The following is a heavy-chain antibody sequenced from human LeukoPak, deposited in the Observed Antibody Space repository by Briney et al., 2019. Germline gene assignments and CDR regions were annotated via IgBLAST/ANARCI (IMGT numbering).Heavy chain of an antibody. D-gene: IGHD2-8*01. CDR2: VHYTGKT. CDR1: GGSISGYY. J-gene: IGHJ4*02. V-gene: IGHV4-59*01. CDR3: ARSMLGAI. Sequence: SETLSLICSVSGGSISGYYLSWVRQFPGKGLEWIGYVHYTGKTNYNPSLTGRVTISVDASNTQLSLRLNSVTAADTAVNYCARSMLGAIWGQGALVTVSS.